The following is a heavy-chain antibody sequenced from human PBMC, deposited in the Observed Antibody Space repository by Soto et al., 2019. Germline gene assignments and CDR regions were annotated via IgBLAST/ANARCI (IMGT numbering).Heavy chain of an antibody. CDR2: IPQEGVDG. CDR1: GFVFSMYS. CDR3: ARDHLILPAHDFFYGSDV. Sequence: GGSLRLSFEVSGFVFSMYSMSWVRQTPGKGLEWVAKIPQEGVDGHYADSVKGRFTISRDNGKNSLYLQMNNLRAEDTAVYYCARDHLILPAHDFFYGSDVWGRGATVTVSS. J-gene: IGHJ6*02. D-gene: IGHD2-21*02. V-gene: IGHV3-7*03.